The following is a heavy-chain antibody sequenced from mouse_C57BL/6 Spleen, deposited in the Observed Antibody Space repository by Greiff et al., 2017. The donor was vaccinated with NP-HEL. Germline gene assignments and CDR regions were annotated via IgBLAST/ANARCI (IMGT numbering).Heavy chain of an antibody. J-gene: IGHJ4*01. CDR2: IYPGDGAT. CDR1: GYAFSSSW. Sequence: QVQLQQSGPELVKPGASVKISCKASGYAFSSSWMNWVKQRPGKGLEWIGRIYPGDGATNYNGKFKGKATLTADKSSSTAYMQLSSLTSEDSAVYFCARGGGFYAMDYWGQGTSVTVSS. V-gene: IGHV1-82*01. CDR3: ARGGGFYAMDY.